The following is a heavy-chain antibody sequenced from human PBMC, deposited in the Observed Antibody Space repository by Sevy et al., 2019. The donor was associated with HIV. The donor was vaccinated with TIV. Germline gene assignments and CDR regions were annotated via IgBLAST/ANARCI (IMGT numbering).Heavy chain of an antibody. CDR2: IHYSGST. V-gene: IGHV4-31*03. CDR1: GDSISSGANY. Sequence: SETLSLTCTVSGDSISSGANYWGWISQHPVKGLEWIGYIHYSGSTYDNPSLKSRITMSVDTSKNQFSLNLGSVTAADTAVYYCARGRSAVATYYTWSTVARYYFDYWGQGTLVTVSS. CDR3: ARGRSAVATYYTWSTVARYYFDY. J-gene: IGHJ4*02. D-gene: IGHD5-12*01.